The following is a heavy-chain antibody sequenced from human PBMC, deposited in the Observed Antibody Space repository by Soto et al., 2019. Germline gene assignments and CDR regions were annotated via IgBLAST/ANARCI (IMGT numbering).Heavy chain of an antibody. Sequence: ASVKVSCKASGYTFTGYYMHWVRQAPGQGLEWMGWINPNSGGTNYAQKFQGWVTMTRDTSISTAYMELSRLRSDDTAMYYCASKGRGYSGYDSGHGAFDIWGQGTMVTLSS. CDR1: GYTFTGYY. D-gene: IGHD5-12*01. J-gene: IGHJ3*02. V-gene: IGHV1-2*04. CDR2: INPNSGGT. CDR3: ASKGRGYSGYDSGHGAFDI.